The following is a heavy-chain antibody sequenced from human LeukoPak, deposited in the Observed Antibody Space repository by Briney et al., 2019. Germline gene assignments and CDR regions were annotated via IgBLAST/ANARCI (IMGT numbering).Heavy chain of an antibody. Sequence: TGGSLRLSCTASGFTFGDYAMSWVRQAPGKGLEWVGFIRSKAYGGATEYAASVKGRFTISRDDSKSIAYLQMNSLKTEDTAVYYCSVSKGVVYAYFFDYWGQGTLVTVSS. CDR2: IRSKAYGGAT. CDR3: SVSKGVVYAYFFDY. CDR1: GFTFGDYA. D-gene: IGHD5/OR15-5a*01. V-gene: IGHV3-49*04. J-gene: IGHJ4*02.